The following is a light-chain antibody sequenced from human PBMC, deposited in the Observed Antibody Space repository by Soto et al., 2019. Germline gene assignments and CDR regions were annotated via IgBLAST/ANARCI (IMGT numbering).Light chain of an antibody. CDR1: SYNIESNY. V-gene: IGLV1-47*02. CDR2: TNN. Sequence: QSVLTQPPSASGTPGQRVTISCSGSSYNIESNYVYWYQQLPGTAPKLLISTNNERPSGVPDRFSGSKSGTSASLAISGLRAEDEADYYCAAWDDSLGGRWVFGGGTKVTVL. J-gene: IGLJ3*02. CDR3: AAWDDSLGGRWV.